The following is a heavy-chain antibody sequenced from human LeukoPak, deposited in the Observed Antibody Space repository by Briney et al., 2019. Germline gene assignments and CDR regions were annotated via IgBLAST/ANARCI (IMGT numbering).Heavy chain of an antibody. CDR1: GGTFSSYA. CDR2: ISAYNGNT. V-gene: IGHV1-18*01. J-gene: IGHJ5*02. Sequence: ASVKVSCKASGGTFSSYAISWVRQAPGQGLEWLGWISAYNGNTNYAQKLQGRVTMTTDASTSTAYMELRSLRSDDPAVYYCARLKGNWFDPWGQGPLVTVSS. CDR3: ARLKGNWFDP.